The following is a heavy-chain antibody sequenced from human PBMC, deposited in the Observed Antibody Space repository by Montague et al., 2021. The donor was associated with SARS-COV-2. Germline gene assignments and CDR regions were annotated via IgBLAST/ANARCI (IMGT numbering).Heavy chain of an antibody. CDR3: ARSFSIFGVVIIPAYFDY. CDR1: GFSLSTSGMC. V-gene: IGHV2-70*01. Sequence: PALVKPTQTLILTCTFSGFSLSTSGMCVSWIRQPPGKALEWLALIDWDDDKYYSTSLKTRLTISKDTSKNQVVLTMTNMDPVDTATYYCARSFSIFGVVIIPAYFDYWGQGTLVTGSS. J-gene: IGHJ4*02. D-gene: IGHD3-3*01. CDR2: IDWDDDK.